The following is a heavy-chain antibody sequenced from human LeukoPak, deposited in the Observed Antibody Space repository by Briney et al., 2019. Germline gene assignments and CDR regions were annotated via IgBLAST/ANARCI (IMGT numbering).Heavy chain of an antibody. V-gene: IGHV4-61*08. CDR2: IYYSGST. D-gene: IGHD5-18*01. Sequence: SQTLSLTCTVSGGSISSGDYYWSRIRQPPGKGLEWIGYIYYSGSTNYSPSLKSRVTISVDTSKNQFSLKLSSVTAADTAVYYCARVQRSRRGYSYGYAFDIWGQGTMVTVSS. CDR3: ARVQRSRRGYSYGYAFDI. J-gene: IGHJ3*02. CDR1: GGSISSGDYY.